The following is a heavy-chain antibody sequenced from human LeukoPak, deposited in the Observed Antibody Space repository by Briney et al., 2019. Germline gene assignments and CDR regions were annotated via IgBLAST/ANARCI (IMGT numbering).Heavy chain of an antibody. Sequence: PGRSLRLSCAASGFTFSSYAMHWVRQAPGKGLEWVARLVYDARSDYANSVKGRFSISRDDSKNTLFLDMSNLRVEDTALYYCARDLSAAFDFWGQGVLVTVSS. CDR2: LVYDARS. V-gene: IGHV3-33*08. J-gene: IGHJ4*02. D-gene: IGHD6-19*01. CDR1: GFTFSSYA. CDR3: ARDLSAAFDF.